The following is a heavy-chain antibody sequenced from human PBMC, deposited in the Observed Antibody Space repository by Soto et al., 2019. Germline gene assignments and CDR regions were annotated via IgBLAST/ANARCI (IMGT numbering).Heavy chain of an antibody. CDR1: GYTLTELS. J-gene: IGHJ4*02. D-gene: IGHD3-22*01. V-gene: IGHV1-24*01. Sequence: ASVKVSCKVSGYTLTELSMHWVRQAPGKGLEWMGGFDPEDGETIYAQKFQGRVTMTEDTSTDTAYMELSGLRSEDTAVYYCARALEEYYYDSSGYYSAYWGQGTLVTVSS. CDR3: ARALEEYYYDSSGYYSAY. CDR2: FDPEDGET.